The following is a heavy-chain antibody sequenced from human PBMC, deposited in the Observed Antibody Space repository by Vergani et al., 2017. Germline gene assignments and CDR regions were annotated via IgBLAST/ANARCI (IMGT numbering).Heavy chain of an antibody. V-gene: IGHV3-23*01. J-gene: IGHJ4*02. CDR2: ISGSGGNT. CDR3: AKERRRLTMILEGGDY. Sequence: EVQLLESGGNLIQPGGSLRLSCGASGFTFSSYAMTWVRLAPGKGLQWVSAISGSGGNTFYTDSVKGRFTISRDNSKDTLYLQMNSLRAEDTAVYYCAKERRRLTMILEGGDYWGQGTLVTVSS. CDR1: GFTFSSYA. D-gene: IGHD3-22*01.